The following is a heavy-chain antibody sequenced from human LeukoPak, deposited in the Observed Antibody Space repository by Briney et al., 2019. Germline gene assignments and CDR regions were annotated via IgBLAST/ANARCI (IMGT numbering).Heavy chain of an antibody. CDR1: GYSFTSYW. D-gene: IGHD2-21*02. Sequence: LGASLKISCKGSGYSFTSYWIGWVRQLPGKGLEWMGIIYPGDSDTRYSPSFQGQVTISADKSISTAYLQWSSLKASDTAMYYCARHVGDSYYYYYYMDVWGKGTTVTVSS. CDR2: IYPGDSDT. J-gene: IGHJ6*03. V-gene: IGHV5-51*01. CDR3: ARHVGDSYYYYYYMDV.